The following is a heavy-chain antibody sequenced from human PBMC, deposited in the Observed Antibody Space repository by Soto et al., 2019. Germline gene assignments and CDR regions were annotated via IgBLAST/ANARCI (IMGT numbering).Heavy chain of an antibody. V-gene: IGHV1-8*01. J-gene: IGHJ5*02. CDR1: GYTFTRYD. CDR3: ARGRANFDWSVRFDP. CDR2: MNPNSGNT. D-gene: IGHD3-9*01. Sequence: ASVKVSCKASGYTFTRYDINWVRQATGQGLEWMGWMNPNSGNTGYAQKCQGRVTMTRNTSISTAYMELSSLRSEDTAVYYCARGRANFDWSVRFDPWGQGTLVTVSS.